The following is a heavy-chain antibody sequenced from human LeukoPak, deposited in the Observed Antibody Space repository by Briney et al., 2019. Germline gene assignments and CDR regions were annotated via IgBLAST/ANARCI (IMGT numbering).Heavy chain of an antibody. D-gene: IGHD6-13*01. CDR2: ISSSSSYI. V-gene: IGHV3-21*01. CDR1: GFTFSRYS. Sequence: PGGSLRLSCAASGFTFSRYSMNWVRQAPGKGLEWVSSISSSSSYIYYADSVKGRFTISRDNAKNSLYLQMNSLRAEDTAVYYCARDSGGYAAGTDFDYWGPGTLVTVSS. CDR3: ARDSGGYAAGTDFDY. J-gene: IGHJ4*02.